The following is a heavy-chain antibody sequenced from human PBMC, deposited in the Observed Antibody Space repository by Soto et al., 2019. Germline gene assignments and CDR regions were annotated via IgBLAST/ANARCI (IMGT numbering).Heavy chain of an antibody. V-gene: IGHV3-21*01. Sequence: EVQLVESGGGLVKPGGSLRLSCAASGFTFSSYSMNWVRQAPGKGLEWVSSISSSSSYIYYADSVKGRFTISRDNAKNSLYLQMNSLRAADTAVYYCAREAGAGSHYYYYYYMDVWGKGTTVTVSS. CDR1: GFTFSSYS. CDR2: ISSSSSYI. J-gene: IGHJ6*03. CDR3: AREAGAGSHYYYYYYMDV. D-gene: IGHD3-10*01.